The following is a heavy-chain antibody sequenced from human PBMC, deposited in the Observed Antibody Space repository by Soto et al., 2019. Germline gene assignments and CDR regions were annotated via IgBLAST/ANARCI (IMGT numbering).Heavy chain of an antibody. Sequence: QVQLQESGPGLVKPSQTLSLTCTVSGGSISSGDYYWSWIRQPPGKGLEWIGYIYHSGSTYYNPSLKSRVXXXVXXSKNQFSQKLSSVTAADTAVSCCARERPDGARLDPWGQGTRVTVSS. V-gene: IGHV4-30-4*01. CDR2: IYHSGST. J-gene: IGHJ5*02. CDR3: ARERPDGARLDP. CDR1: GGSISSGDYY. D-gene: IGHD6-6*01.